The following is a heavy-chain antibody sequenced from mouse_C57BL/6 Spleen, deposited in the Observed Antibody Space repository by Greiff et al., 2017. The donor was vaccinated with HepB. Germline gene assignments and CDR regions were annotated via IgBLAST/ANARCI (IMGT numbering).Heavy chain of an antibody. CDR2: INPNNGGT. J-gene: IGHJ4*01. D-gene: IGHD2-2*01. CDR3: ARGLRLYYYAMDY. CDR1: GYTFTDYN. Sequence: EVKLQQSGPELVKPGASVKMSCKASGYTFTDYNMHWVKQSHGKSLEWIGYINPNNGGTSYNQKFKGKATLTVNKSSSTAYMELRSLTSEDSAVYYCARGLRLYYYAMDYWGQGTSVTVSS. V-gene: IGHV1-22*01.